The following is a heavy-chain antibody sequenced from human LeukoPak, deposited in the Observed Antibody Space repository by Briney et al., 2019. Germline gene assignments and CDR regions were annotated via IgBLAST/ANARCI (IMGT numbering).Heavy chain of an antibody. CDR2: IRYDGSNK. Sequence: PGGSLRLSCAASGFTFSSYGMHWVRQAPGKGLEWVAFIRYDGSNKYYADSVKGRFTISRDNSKNTLYLQMNSLRAEDTAVYYCAGGAYDYYGMDVWGQGTTVTVSS. J-gene: IGHJ6*02. V-gene: IGHV3-30*02. CDR3: AGGAYDYYGMDV. D-gene: IGHD2-21*01. CDR1: GFTFSSYG.